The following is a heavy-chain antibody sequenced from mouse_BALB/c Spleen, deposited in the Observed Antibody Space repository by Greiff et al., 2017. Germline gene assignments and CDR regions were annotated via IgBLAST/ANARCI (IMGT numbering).Heavy chain of an antibody. V-gene: IGHV14-1*02. J-gene: IGHJ3*01. CDR3: ARGPTVVAPRFAY. CDR2: IDPENGNT. D-gene: IGHD1-1*01. CDR1: GFNIKDYY. Sequence: EVQLQQSGAELVRPGALVKLSCKASGFNIKDYYMHWVKQRPEQGLEWIGWIDPENGNTIYDPKFQGKASITADTSSNTAYLQLSSLTSEDTAVYYCARGPTVVAPRFAYWGQGTLVTVSA.